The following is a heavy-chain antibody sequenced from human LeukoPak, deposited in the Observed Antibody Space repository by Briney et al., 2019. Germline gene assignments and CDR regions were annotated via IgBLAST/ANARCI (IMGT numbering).Heavy chain of an antibody. V-gene: IGHV3-20*04. D-gene: IGHD2-15*01. CDR3: ARGGYCSGGSCYSEYYYMDV. Sequence: GGSLRLSCAASGFTFDDYGMSWVRQAPGKGLEWVSGINWYGGSTGYADSVKGRFTISRDNAKNSLYLQIDSLRAEYTALYYCARGGYCSGGSCYSEYYYMDVWGKGTTVTVSS. J-gene: IGHJ6*03. CDR1: GFTFDDYG. CDR2: INWYGGST.